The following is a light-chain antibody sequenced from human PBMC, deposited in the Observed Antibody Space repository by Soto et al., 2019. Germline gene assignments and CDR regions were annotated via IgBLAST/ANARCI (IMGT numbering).Light chain of an antibody. V-gene: IGKV3-11*01. CDR3: QQRNDWPIT. J-gene: IGKJ5*01. CDR1: QSVSSN. CDR2: GAS. Sequence: EIVMTQSPATLSLSPGERATLSCRASQSVSSNLAWYQQKPGQAPRLLIFGASNRATGIPARFSGSGSGTDFTLAINRLEPDDFAVYYCQQRNDWPITFGQGTRLEIK.